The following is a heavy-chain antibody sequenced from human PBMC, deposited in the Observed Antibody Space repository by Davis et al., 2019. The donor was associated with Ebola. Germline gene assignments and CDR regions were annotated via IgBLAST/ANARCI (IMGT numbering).Heavy chain of an antibody. CDR1: GFTFSSYG. Sequence: GESLKISCAASGFTFSSYGMHWVRQAPGKGLEWVAVIWYDGSNKYYADSVKGRFTISRDNSKNTLYLQMNSLRAEDTAVYYCAKDQWLRLRRAFDYWGQGTLVTVSS. CDR2: IWYDGSNK. V-gene: IGHV3-33*06. J-gene: IGHJ4*02. CDR3: AKDQWLRLRRAFDY. D-gene: IGHD5-12*01.